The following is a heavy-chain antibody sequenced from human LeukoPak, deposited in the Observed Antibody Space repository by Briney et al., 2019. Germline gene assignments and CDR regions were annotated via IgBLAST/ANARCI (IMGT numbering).Heavy chain of an antibody. V-gene: IGHV3-23*01. Sequence: PGESLRLSCAASGFTFSTYPMSWVRQAPGKGLEWVSGISGSGGSTYYADSVKGRFTISRDISKNTLYLQMNSLRAEDTAVYYCAKDEGSGWYYFDYWGQGSLVTVSS. CDR2: ISGSGGST. J-gene: IGHJ4*02. CDR3: AKDEGSGWYYFDY. CDR1: GFTFSTYP. D-gene: IGHD6-19*01.